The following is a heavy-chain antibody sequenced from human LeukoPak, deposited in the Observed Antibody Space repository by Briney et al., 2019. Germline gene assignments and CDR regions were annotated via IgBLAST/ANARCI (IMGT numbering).Heavy chain of an antibody. V-gene: IGHV4-31*03. CDR2: ICYSGTT. CDR1: GGSIRSGDYY. J-gene: IGHJ4*02. Sequence: PSQTLSLTCTVSGGSIRSGDYYWSWIRQYPGEGLMEWVGYICYSGTTYYNPSLKSRLTISVDTSKNQFSLRLGSVTAADTAVYYCARKKDDGDYHIDYWGQGIPVTVSS. D-gene: IGHD4-17*01. CDR3: ARKKDDGDYHIDY.